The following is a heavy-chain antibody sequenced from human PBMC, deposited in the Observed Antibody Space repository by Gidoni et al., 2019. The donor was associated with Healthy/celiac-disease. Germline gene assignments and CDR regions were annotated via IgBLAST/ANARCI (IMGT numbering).Heavy chain of an antibody. V-gene: IGHV1-69*01. CDR3: ASHHASQRWLQFLGGLDY. CDR1: GGTFSSYA. Sequence: QVQLVQSGAEVKKPGSSVKVSCKASGGTFSSYAISWVRQAPGQGLEWMGGIIPIFGTANYAQKFQGRVTITADESTSTAYMELSSLRSEDTAVYYCASHHASQRWLQFLGGLDYWGQGTLVTVSS. D-gene: IGHD5-12*01. J-gene: IGHJ4*02. CDR2: IIPIFGTA.